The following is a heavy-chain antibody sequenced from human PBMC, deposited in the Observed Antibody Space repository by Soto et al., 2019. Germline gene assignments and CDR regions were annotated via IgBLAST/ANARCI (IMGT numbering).Heavy chain of an antibody. V-gene: IGHV1-69*12. CDR1: GGTFSSYA. CDR3: ARDGGGNSRYYYGMDV. D-gene: IGHD2-21*02. Sequence: QVQLVQSGAEVKKPGSSVKVSCKASGGTFSSYAISWVRQAPGQGLEWMGGIIPIFGTANYAQKFQGRVTITADEXTXXAYMELSSLRSEDTAVYYCARDGGGNSRYYYGMDVWGQGTTVTVSS. CDR2: IIPIFGTA. J-gene: IGHJ6*02.